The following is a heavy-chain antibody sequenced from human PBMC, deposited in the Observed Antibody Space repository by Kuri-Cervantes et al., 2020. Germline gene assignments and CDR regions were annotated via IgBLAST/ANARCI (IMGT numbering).Heavy chain of an antibody. D-gene: IGHD6-13*01. CDR2: ISAYNGNT. V-gene: IGHV1-18*01. Sequence: ASVKVSCKTSGYTFASYGINWVRQAPGQGLEWMGWISAYNGNTNYAQKLQGRVTMTTDTSTSTAYMELRSLRSEDTAVYYCARARSWGSSWWEVDYWGQGTLVTVSS. J-gene: IGHJ4*02. CDR3: ARARSWGSSWWEVDY. CDR1: GYTFASYG.